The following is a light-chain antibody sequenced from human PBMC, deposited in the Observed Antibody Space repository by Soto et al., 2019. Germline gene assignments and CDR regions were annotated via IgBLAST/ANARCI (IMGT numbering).Light chain of an antibody. Sequence: EIVLTQSPGILSLSPGERATLTCRASQSIESRFLAWYQQKPGQAPRLLIYGSSTRATGIPDRFSGSGSGTDFTLTISRLDPEDFAVYYCQGLGRPPPYSFGQGTQLEIK. V-gene: IGKV3-20*01. J-gene: IGKJ2*03. CDR3: QGLGRPPPYS. CDR2: GSS. CDR1: QSIESRF.